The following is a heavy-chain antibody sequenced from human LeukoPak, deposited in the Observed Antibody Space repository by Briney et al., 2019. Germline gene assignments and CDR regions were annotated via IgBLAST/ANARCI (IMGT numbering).Heavy chain of an antibody. CDR1: GGSISSDY. CDR3: VRHIAVGEDV. D-gene: IGHD6-19*01. V-gene: IGHV4-59*01. CDR2: IYYTGST. J-gene: IGHJ6*02. Sequence: SETLSLTCTVSGGSISSDYWSWIRQPPGKGLEWIGYIYYTGSTTYNPSLKSRLTISLDTSKNQFSLKLTSVTAADTAVYYCVRHIAVGEDVWGQGTTVTVFS.